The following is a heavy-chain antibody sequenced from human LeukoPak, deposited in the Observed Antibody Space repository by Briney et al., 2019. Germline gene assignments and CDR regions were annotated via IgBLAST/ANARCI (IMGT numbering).Heavy chain of an antibody. CDR3: ARCMVRGVIITD. CDR2: NYNSGST. V-gene: IGHV4-39*07. D-gene: IGHD3-10*01. CDR1: LGSISSTSYY. Sequence: PETLSLTPTVPLGSISSTSYYWGWTRQPPGKGLGWTGCNYNSGSTYYNPHIKRRVNISVDTSKNQFSLKLSSVTAADSAVYYCARCMVRGVIITDWGQGTLVTVSS. J-gene: IGHJ4*02.